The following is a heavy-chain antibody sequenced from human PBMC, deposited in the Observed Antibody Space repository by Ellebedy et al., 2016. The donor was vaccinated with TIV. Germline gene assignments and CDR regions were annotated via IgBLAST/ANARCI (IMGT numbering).Heavy chain of an antibody. CDR3: ATEKYSYGFGPNWFDP. V-gene: IGHV1-24*01. CDR1: GYTLTELS. CDR2: FDPEDGET. Sequence: ASVKVSCKVSGYTLTELSMHWVRQAPGKGLEWMGGFDPEDGETIYAQKFQGRVTMTEDTSTDTAYMELSSLRSEDTAVYYCATEKYSYGFGPNWFDPWGQGTPVNVSS. J-gene: IGHJ5*02. D-gene: IGHD5-18*01.